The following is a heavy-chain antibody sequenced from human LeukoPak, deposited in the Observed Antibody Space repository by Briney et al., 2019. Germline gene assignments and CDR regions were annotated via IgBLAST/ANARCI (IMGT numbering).Heavy chain of an antibody. D-gene: IGHD6-13*01. V-gene: IGHV1-3*01. Sequence: GASVKVSCKASGYTFTSYAMHWVRQAPGQRLEWMGWINAGNGNTKYSQKFQGRVTMTRDTSTSTVYMELSSLRSEDTAVYYCARGPPSYRQQLENYFDYWGQGTLVTVSS. J-gene: IGHJ4*02. CDR3: ARGPPSYRQQLENYFDY. CDR2: INAGNGNT. CDR1: GYTFTSYA.